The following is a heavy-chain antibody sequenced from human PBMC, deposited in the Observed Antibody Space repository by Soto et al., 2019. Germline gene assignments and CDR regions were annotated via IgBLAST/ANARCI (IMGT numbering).Heavy chain of an antibody. CDR1: GGFFSAYS. V-gene: IGHV4-34*01. CDR3: ARSLGVAAAGPFAY. D-gene: IGHD6-13*01. J-gene: IGHJ4*02. CDR2: INHSGST. Sequence: SETLSLTYAVYGGFFSAYSCTWIRQPPGTGLEWIGEINHSGSTNYNPSLKSRVTISVDTSKNQFSLKLTSVTAADTAVVYCARSLGVAAAGPFAYWGQGTLVT.